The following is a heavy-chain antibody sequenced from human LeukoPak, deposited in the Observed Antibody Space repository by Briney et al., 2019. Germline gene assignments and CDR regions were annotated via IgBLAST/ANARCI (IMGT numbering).Heavy chain of an antibody. CDR2: ILNDGINK. Sequence: GGSLRLSCAASGFTFSNYGMHWVRQAPGKGLEWVAVILNDGINKNYADSVKGRFTISRDNSKNTLYLQMNSLRAEDTAVYYCASHKSSTFDVWGQGTMVTVSS. CDR1: GFTFSNYG. V-gene: IGHV3-33*03. J-gene: IGHJ3*01. CDR3: ASHKSSTFDV.